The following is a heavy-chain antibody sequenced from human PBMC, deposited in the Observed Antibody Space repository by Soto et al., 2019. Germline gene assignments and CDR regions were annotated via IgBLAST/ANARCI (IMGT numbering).Heavy chain of an antibody. Sequence: LRLSCAASGFTFDDYGMHWVRQGPGKGLEXVSXXXXDXGXFXXAXSXKGRFTISRDNAKRSLYLQMNSLRAEDTALYFCAKSNNTGWFHFDSWGQGILVPVS. J-gene: IGHJ4*02. CDR2: XXXDXGXF. CDR1: GFTFDDYG. V-gene: IGHV3-9*01. CDR3: AKSNNTGWFHFDS. D-gene: IGHD6-19*01.